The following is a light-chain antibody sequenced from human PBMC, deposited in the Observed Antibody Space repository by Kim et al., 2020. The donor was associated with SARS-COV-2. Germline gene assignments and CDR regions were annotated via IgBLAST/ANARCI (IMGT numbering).Light chain of an antibody. CDR3: AAWDDSLSGWV. V-gene: IGLV1-47*01. J-gene: IGLJ3*02. Sequence: GLRVTVSCSGSSSNLGSNYVYWYQQLPGTAPKLLIYRNNERPSGVPDRFSGSKSGTSASLAISGLRSEDEADYYCAAWDDSLSGWVFGGGTQLTVL. CDR1: SSNLGSNY. CDR2: RNN.